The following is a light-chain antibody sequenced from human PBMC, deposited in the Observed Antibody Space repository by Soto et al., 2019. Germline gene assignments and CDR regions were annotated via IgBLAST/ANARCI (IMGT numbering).Light chain of an antibody. V-gene: IGKV3-20*01. CDR1: QSVSRTN. CDR2: AAS. J-gene: IGKJ2*01. Sequence: EIVLTQSPGTLSLSPGERATLSCRASQSVSRTNLAWYQQKPGQAPRLLIYAASSRANGIPDRFSGSGSGTDFTLTISRLEAEDFAVYYCQQYGSSPYTFGQGTKLEIK. CDR3: QQYGSSPYT.